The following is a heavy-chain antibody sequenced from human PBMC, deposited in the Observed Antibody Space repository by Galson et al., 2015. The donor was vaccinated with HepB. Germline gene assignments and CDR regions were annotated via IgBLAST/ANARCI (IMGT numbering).Heavy chain of an antibody. Sequence: SLRLSCAASGFAFSNAWMSWVRQAPGKGLEWVGRIKSKIEGGTTDYAAPVKGRCTMSRDDSKNTLYLQMNNLKTEDTAVYYCTTVRDDYGDFKVFDYWGQGTLVAVSS. D-gene: IGHD4-17*01. CDR2: IKSKIEGGTT. V-gene: IGHV3-15*01. CDR3: TTVRDDYGDFKVFDY. CDR1: GFAFSNAW. J-gene: IGHJ4*02.